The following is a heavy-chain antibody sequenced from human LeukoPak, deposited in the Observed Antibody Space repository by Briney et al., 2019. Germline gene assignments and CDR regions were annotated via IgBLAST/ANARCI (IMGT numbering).Heavy chain of an antibody. V-gene: IGHV3-23*01. CDR1: GFTFSSYA. CDR3: AKRARVVGAMNWFDP. Sequence: GGSLRLSCAASGFTFSSYAMSWVRQAPGKGLEWVSAISGSGGSTYYADSVKGRFTISRDNSKNTLHLQMNSLRAEDTAVYYCAKRARVVGAMNWFDPWCQGTLVTVSS. D-gene: IGHD1-26*01. J-gene: IGHJ5*02. CDR2: ISGSGGST.